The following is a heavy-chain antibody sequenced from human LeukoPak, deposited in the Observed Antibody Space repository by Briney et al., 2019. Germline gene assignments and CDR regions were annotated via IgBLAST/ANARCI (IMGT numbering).Heavy chain of an antibody. J-gene: IGHJ4*02. CDR1: GGSINSSSSY. CDR3: ARHLPGWYYFDY. CDR2: VYYSGNT. D-gene: IGHD6-19*01. Sequence: SEALSLTCTVSGGSINSSSSYWGWIRQPPGKGLEWIGSVYYSGNTYYNPSLKSRVTVSVDTSKNQFSLKLSSVTAADTAVYYCARHLPGWYYFDYWGQGTRVTVSS. V-gene: IGHV4-39*01.